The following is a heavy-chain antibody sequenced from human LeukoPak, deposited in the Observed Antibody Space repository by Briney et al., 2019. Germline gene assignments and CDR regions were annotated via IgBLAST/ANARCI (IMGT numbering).Heavy chain of an antibody. CDR2: ISRDGTT. Sequence: QPGGSLRLSCAASGFTFSSYSMNWVRQAPGKGLEWVSAISRDGTTYYADSVKGRFTISRDNSKNTLYLEMDSLTVDDTALYYCAKSGGRVGTCDSWGQGTQVTVSS. D-gene: IGHD2-15*01. CDR1: GFTFSSYS. J-gene: IGHJ4*02. V-gene: IGHV3-23*01. CDR3: AKSGGRVGTCDS.